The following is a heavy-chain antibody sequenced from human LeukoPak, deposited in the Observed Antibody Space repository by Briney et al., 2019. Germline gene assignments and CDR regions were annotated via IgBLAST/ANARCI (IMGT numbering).Heavy chain of an antibody. CDR2: ISSSGSTI. CDR1: GFTFSSYE. V-gene: IGHV3-48*03. D-gene: IGHD3-10*01. J-gene: IGHJ4*02. CDR3: ARHPGSYYLDY. Sequence: PGGSLRLSCAASGFTFSSYEMNWVRQAPGKGLEWVSYISSSGSTIYYADSVKGRFTISRDNAKNSLYLQMNSLRAEDTAVYYCARHPGSYYLDYWGQGTLVTVSS.